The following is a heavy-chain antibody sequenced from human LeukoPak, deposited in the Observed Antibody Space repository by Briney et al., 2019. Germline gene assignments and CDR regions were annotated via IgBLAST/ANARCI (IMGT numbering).Heavy chain of an antibody. Sequence: GASVKVSCKASGGTFSSYAISWVRQAPGQGLEWMGWINPNSGGTNYAQKFQGRVTMTRDTSISTAYMELSRLRSDDTAVYYCARDTAMVRPSKNYGMDVWGQGTTVTVSS. CDR2: INPNSGGT. D-gene: IGHD5-18*01. CDR1: GGTFSSYA. J-gene: IGHJ6*02. CDR3: ARDTAMVRPSKNYGMDV. V-gene: IGHV1-2*02.